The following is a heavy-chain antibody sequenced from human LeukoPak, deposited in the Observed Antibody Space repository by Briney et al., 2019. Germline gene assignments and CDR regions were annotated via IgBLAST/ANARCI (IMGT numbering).Heavy chain of an antibody. J-gene: IGHJ4*02. CDR2: ISGTGGST. CDR1: GFDFSSYA. D-gene: IGHD6-6*01. CDR3: AKALLSSAARCFDS. V-gene: IGHV3-23*01. Sequence: GGSLRLSCAASGFDFSSYAMTWVRQAPGKGLEWLSTISGTGGSTYYADSVQGRFTISRDNSKNTLDLQMHSLRAEDTALYYCAKALLSSAARCFDSWGQGTLVTVSP.